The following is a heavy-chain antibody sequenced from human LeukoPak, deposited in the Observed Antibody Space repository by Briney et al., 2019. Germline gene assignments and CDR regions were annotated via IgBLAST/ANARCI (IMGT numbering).Heavy chain of an antibody. D-gene: IGHD2-2*02. V-gene: IGHV3-11*01. Sequence: GGSLRLSCAASGFTFGDYYMSWIRQAPGKGLEWVSYISSRGSTIYYADSVKGRFTISRDNAKNSLYLQMNSLRAEDTAVYYCARDSGIGYCSSTSCYTDYWGQGTLVTVSS. CDR1: GFTFGDYY. J-gene: IGHJ4*02. CDR2: ISSRGSTI. CDR3: ARDSGIGYCSSTSCYTDY.